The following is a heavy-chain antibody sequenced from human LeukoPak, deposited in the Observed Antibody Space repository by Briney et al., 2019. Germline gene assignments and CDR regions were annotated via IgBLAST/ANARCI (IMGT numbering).Heavy chain of an antibody. CDR3: ARGGGTDSGSYSGFDP. V-gene: IGHV1-69*05. J-gene: IGHJ5*02. CDR1: GGTFSSYA. CDR2: IIPIFGTA. Sequence: SVKVSCKASGGTFSSYAISWVRQAPGQGLEWMGGIIPIFGTANYAQKFQGRVTITTDESTSTAYMELSSLRSEDTAVYYCARGGGTDSGSYSGFDPWGQGTLVTVSS. D-gene: IGHD1-26*01.